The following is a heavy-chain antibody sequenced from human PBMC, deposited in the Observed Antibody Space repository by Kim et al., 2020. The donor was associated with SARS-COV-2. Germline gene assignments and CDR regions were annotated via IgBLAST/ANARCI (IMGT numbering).Heavy chain of an antibody. J-gene: IGHJ3*02. CDR3: ARDRYFEWELSRVGDACAI. CDR2: TYYRSKWYN. Sequence: SHTLSLTCAISGDSVSSNSAAWNWIRQAPSRGLEWLGRTYYRSKWYNDYPVSVKSRITIHPDTSKNQFSLQLNSVTPEDTAVYYCARDRYFEWELSRVGDACAIGGLGAMVTVSS. V-gene: IGHV6-1*01. CDR1: GDSVSSNSAA. D-gene: IGHD1-26*01.